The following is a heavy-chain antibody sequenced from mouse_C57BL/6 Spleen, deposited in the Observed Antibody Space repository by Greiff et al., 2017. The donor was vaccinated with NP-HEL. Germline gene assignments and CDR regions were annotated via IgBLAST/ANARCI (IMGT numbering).Heavy chain of an antibody. CDR1: GFTFSDYG. D-gene: IGHD3-3*01. CDR3: ARKAVYYAMDY. J-gene: IGHJ4*01. Sequence: DVKLVESGGGLVKPGGSLKLSCAASGFTFSDYGMHWVRQAPEKGLEWVAYISSGSSTIYYADTVKGRFTISRDNAKNTLFLQMTSLRSEDTAMYYCARKAVYYAMDYWGQGTSVTVSS. CDR2: ISSGSSTI. V-gene: IGHV5-17*01.